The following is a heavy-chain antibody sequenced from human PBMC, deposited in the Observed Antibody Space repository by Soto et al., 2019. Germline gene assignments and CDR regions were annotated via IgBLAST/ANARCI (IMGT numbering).Heavy chain of an antibody. CDR1: DGSVSSGSYQ. J-gene: IGHJ4*02. CDR2: VDQIGSA. V-gene: IGHV4-61*10. Sequence: SETLSLTCTFSDGSVSSGSYQCSWIRQPAGKGLEWIGHVDQIGSANYNPSIKSRVVISVDKANNQLSHKLGSVTAADTAVYYCARDQWIQSIEYWGQG. CDR3: ARDQWIQSIEY. D-gene: IGHD5-18*01.